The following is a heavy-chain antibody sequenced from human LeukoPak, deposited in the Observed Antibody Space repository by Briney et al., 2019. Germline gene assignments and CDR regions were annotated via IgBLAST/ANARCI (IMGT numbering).Heavy chain of an antibody. V-gene: IGHV1-2*02. CDR1: GFDFRDYF. CDR3: ARDSGERGSGSYLIAY. D-gene: IGHD3-10*01. CDR2: ISAYNGNT. J-gene: IGHJ4*02. Sequence: ASVKVSCKASGFDFRDYFIHWVRQAPGEGLEWMGWISAYNGNTNYAQKFQGRVTMTRDTSISTAYMELSRLRSDDTAVYYCARDSGERGSGSYLIAYWGQGILVTVSS.